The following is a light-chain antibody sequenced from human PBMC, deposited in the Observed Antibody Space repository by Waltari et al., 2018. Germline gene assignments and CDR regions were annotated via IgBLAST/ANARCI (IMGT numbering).Light chain of an antibody. J-gene: IGKJ1*01. CDR2: KAS. CDR1: QSISIW. CDR3: QQYTKFWT. V-gene: IGKV1-5*03. Sequence: DIQMTQSPSTLTASVGDRVNMTCRASQSISIWVAWYQQKPGQAPKLLIYKASTLETGVPSRFSGSGSGTQFTLTISSLQPDDSATYYCQQYTKFWTFGQGTKVEN.